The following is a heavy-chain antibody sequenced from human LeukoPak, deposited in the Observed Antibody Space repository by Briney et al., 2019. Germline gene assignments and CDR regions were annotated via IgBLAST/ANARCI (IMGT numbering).Heavy chain of an antibody. Sequence: SVKVSCKASGGTFISYAISWVGQARGQGREWMGRIIPIFGTGNYAQKFQGRVTITTDESTRTDYMEMSRLRSEDTAVYYCARDGYSSGNDAFDIWGQGTMVTVSS. J-gene: IGHJ3*02. CDR1: GGTFISYA. CDR2: IIPIFGTG. CDR3: ARDGYSSGNDAFDI. D-gene: IGHD6-19*01. V-gene: IGHV1-69*05.